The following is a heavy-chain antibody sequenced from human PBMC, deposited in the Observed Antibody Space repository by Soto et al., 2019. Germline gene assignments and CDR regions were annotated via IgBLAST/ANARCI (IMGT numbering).Heavy chain of an antibody. J-gene: IGHJ4*02. CDR2: INPKSGGT. CDR3: ARDLAKGGGSAGFDY. Sequence: QVQLVQSGAEVKKPGASVNVSCKASGYTFTVYYMHWVRQAPGQGLEWMGWINPKSGGTMYPQKFQGRVTMTWDTFISNAYMAVTRLRSDGTAVYYCARDLAKGGGSAGFDYWGQGTLVTVSS. D-gene: IGHD1-26*01. CDR1: GYTFTVYY. V-gene: IGHV1-2*02.